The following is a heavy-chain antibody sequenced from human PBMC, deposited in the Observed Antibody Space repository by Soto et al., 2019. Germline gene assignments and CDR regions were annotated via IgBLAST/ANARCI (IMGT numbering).Heavy chain of an antibody. V-gene: IGHV1-69*12. D-gene: IGHD2-2*01. J-gene: IGHJ6*02. Sequence: QVQLVQSGAEVKKPGSSVKVSCKASGGTFSSSAISWVRQAPGQGLEWMGGIIPIFGTADYAQKFQGRVTNTADESNNTADMKVSSLRSEDTALYYCASHDCIRTSCYYSYYYSRDVLVQGTTVTVSS. CDR2: IIPIFGTA. CDR1: GGTFSSSA. CDR3: ASHDCIRTSCYYSYYYSRDV.